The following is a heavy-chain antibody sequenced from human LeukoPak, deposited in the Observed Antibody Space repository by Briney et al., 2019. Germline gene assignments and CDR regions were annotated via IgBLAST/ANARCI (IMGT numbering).Heavy chain of an antibody. CDR1: GFTFSSYW. D-gene: IGHD7-27*01. V-gene: IGHV3-7*03. CDR2: IKQDGSEK. Sequence: QPGGSLRLSCAASGFTFSSYWMSWVRQAPGEGLEWVANIKQDGSEKYYADSVKGRFTISRDNAKNSLYLQMNSLRAEDMALYYCAKAGDKYYYYMDVWGKGTTVTVSS. J-gene: IGHJ6*03. CDR3: AKAGDKYYYYMDV.